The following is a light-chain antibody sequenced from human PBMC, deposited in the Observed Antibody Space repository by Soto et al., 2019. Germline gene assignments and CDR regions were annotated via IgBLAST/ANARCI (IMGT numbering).Light chain of an antibody. Sequence: EIVLTQSPGTLSLSPGDRVTLSCRASQRVSSDYIAWYQQRPGQAPRLLIYGASSRATGIPDRFSGSGSGTDFTFIISRLEPEDFAVYYCQQYGSFKWTFGQGIHVEF. CDR3: QQYGSFKWT. V-gene: IGKV3-20*01. CDR2: GAS. J-gene: IGKJ1*01. CDR1: QRVSSDY.